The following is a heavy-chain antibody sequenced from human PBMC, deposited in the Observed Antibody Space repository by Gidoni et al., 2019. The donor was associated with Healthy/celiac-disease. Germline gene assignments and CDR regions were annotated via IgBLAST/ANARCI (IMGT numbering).Heavy chain of an antibody. CDR2: IKSKTDGGTT. D-gene: IGHD2-15*01. CDR3: TTDGSGIVVVVAAISFDY. CDR1: GFTFSIAL. Sequence: EVQLVESGGGLVKPGGSLRLSCAASGFTFSIALMSWVRQAPGKGLEWVGRIKSKTDGGTTDYAAPVKGRFISRDDSKNTLYLQMNSLKTEDTAVYYCTTDGSGIVVVVAAISFDYWGQGTLVTVSS. J-gene: IGHJ4*02. V-gene: IGHV3-15*01.